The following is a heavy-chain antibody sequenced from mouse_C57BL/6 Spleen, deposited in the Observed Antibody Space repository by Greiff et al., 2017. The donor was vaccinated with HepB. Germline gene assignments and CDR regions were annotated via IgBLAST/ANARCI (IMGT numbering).Heavy chain of an antibody. D-gene: IGHD1-1*01. Sequence: VKLQESGAELVKPGASVKLSCKASGYTFTEYTIHWVKQRSGQGLEWIGWFYPGSGSIKYNEKFKDKATLTADKSSSTVYMELSRLTSEDSAVYFCARHEESYYYGSSSQLGGFDYWGQGTTLTVSS. J-gene: IGHJ2*01. CDR3: ARHEESYYYGSSSQLGGFDY. V-gene: IGHV1-62-2*01. CDR2: FYPGSGSI. CDR1: GYTFTEYT.